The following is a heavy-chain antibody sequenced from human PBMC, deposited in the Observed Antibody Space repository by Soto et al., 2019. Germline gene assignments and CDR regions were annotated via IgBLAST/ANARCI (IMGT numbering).Heavy chain of an antibody. V-gene: IGHV1-2*02. J-gene: IGHJ4*01. Sequence: GPSLKVSCKASGYIFSDYYIHWERQAPGQGPEWMGWINPKTDDRRYAQKFRRRVAVTMATSLSTVYMDLSWLTSDDTAVYYCARDSAEGAGIGWDHWVQGTLVSVSS. CDR1: GYIFSDYY. CDR2: INPKTDDR. D-gene: IGHD6-13*01. CDR3: ARDSAEGAGIGWDH.